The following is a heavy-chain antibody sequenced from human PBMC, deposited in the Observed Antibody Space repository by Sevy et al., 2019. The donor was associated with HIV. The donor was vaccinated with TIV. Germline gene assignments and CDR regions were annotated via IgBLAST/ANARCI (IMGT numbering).Heavy chain of an antibody. V-gene: IGHV1-18*01. D-gene: IGHD6-13*01. J-gene: IGHJ3*02. CDR3: ARDRVGRRRSRWDRIDDFDI. Sequence: ASVKVSCKASGYTFTSYGISWVRQAPGQGLEWMGWISAYNGNTNYAQKLQGRVTMTTDTSTSTAYMELRSLRSDDTAVYYCARDRVGRRRSRWDRIDDFDIWGQGTMVTVSS. CDR1: GYTFTSYG. CDR2: ISAYNGNT.